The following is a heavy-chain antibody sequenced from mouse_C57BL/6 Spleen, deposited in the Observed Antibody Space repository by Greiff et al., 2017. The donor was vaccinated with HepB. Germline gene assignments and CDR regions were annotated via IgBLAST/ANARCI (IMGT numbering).Heavy chain of an antibody. J-gene: IGHJ1*03. Sequence: VMLVESGPGLVQPSQSLSITCTVSGFSLTSYGVHWVRQSPGKGLEWLGVIWSGGSTDYNAAFISRLSISKDNSKSQVFFKMNSLQADDTAIYYCARNSEDWYFDVWGTGTTVTVSS. V-gene: IGHV2-2*01. CDR1: GFSLTSYG. CDR3: ARNSEDWYFDV. CDR2: IWSGGST.